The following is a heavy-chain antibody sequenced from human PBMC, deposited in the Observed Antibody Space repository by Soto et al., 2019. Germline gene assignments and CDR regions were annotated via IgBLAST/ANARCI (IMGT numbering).Heavy chain of an antibody. J-gene: IGHJ6*02. D-gene: IGHD3-9*01. Sequence: PSETLSLTCTVSGGSISSGDYYWSWIRQHPGKGLEWIGYIYYSGSTYYNPSLKSRVTISVDTSKNQFSLKLSSVTAADTAVYYCATRLYDILTGSLGLMDVWGQGTTVTVSS. CDR2: IYYSGST. V-gene: IGHV4-30-4*01. CDR3: ATRLYDILTGSLGLMDV. CDR1: GGSISSGDYY.